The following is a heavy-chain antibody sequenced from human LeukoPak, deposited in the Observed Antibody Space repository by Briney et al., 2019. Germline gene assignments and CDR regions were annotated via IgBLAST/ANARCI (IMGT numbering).Heavy chain of an antibody. J-gene: IGHJ4*02. CDR1: GFTFSSYW. D-gene: IGHD6-19*01. CDR2: IKQDGSEK. CDR3: AREAEQWLTTGIDY. V-gene: IGHV3-7*01. Sequence: GGSLRLSCAASGFTFSSYWVSWVRQAPGRGLEWVANIKQDGSEKYYVDSVKGRFTISRDNAKNSPYLQMNSLRAEDTAVYYCAREAEQWLTTGIDYWGQGTLVTVSS.